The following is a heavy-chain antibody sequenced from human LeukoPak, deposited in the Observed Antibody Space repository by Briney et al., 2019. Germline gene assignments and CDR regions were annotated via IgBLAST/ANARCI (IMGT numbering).Heavy chain of an antibody. CDR2: ISSSGSTI. V-gene: IGHV3-48*03. CDR3: AKAEGLDLLNL. CDR1: GFTFSTYE. D-gene: IGHD1-7*01. Sequence: PGGSLRLSCAASGFTFSTYEMNWVRQAPGKGLEWVSKISSSGSTIHYADSVKGRFTISRDNAKNSLYLQMNSLRAEDTALYYCAKAEGLDLLNLWGQGTLVTVSS. J-gene: IGHJ4*02.